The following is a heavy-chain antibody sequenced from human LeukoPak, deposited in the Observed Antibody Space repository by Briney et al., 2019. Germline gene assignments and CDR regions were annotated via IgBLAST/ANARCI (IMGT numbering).Heavy chain of an antibody. CDR1: GFTFSNYY. J-gene: IGHJ5*02. Sequence: GGSLSLSCAASGFTFSNYYMSWIRQAPGKGLEWVSYISSSSSYTNYADSLKGRFTISRDNAKNSLYLQMNSLRAEGTAVYYCAGYSSSWDNWFDPWRQGTLVSVSS. V-gene: IGHV3-11*06. D-gene: IGHD6-13*01. CDR2: ISSSSSYT. CDR3: AGYSSSWDNWFDP.